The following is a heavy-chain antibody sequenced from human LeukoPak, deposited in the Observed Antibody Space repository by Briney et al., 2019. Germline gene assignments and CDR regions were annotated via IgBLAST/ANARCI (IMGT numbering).Heavy chain of an antibody. J-gene: IGHJ3*02. CDR2: IYYTGTT. V-gene: IGHV4-39*07. Sequence: SETLSLTCTVSGASIRSSRDYWGWIRQPPGKGLEWIGSIYYTGTTYYDPSLKSRVTISINMSKNQFSLKLNSVTAADTAVYYCARERSLAFDIWGQGTMVTVSS. CDR3: ARERSLAFDI. CDR1: GASIRSSRDY.